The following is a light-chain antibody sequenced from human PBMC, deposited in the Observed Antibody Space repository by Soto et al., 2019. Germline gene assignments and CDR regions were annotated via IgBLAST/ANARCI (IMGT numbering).Light chain of an antibody. J-gene: IGLJ1*01. Sequence: QSVLTQPASVSGSPGQSITISCTGISSDVGSYNLVSWYQQHPGKDPKVMIYEGSKRPSGVSSRVSGSQSGNTASLTISGLQAEDEADYYCCSYAGGSALNYVFGTGTKLTVL. CDR1: SSDVGSYNL. V-gene: IGLV2-23*01. CDR2: EGS. CDR3: CSYAGGSALNYV.